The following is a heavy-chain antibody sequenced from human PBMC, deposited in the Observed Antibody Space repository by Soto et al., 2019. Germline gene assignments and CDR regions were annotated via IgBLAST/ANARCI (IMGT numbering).Heavy chain of an antibody. CDR2: IIPIFGTA. CDR3: ARLSVRFGSEKYYYYGMDV. V-gene: IGHV1-69*13. D-gene: IGHD3-10*01. Sequence: SVKVSCKASGGTFSSYAISWVRQAPGQGLEWMGGIIPIFGTANYAQKFQGRVTITADESTSTAYMELRSLRSEDTAVYHCARLSVRFGSEKYYYYGMDVWGQGTTVTVSS. CDR1: GGTFSSYA. J-gene: IGHJ6*02.